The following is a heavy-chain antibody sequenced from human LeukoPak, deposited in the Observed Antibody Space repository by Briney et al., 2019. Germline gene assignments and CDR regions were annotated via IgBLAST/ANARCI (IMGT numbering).Heavy chain of an antibody. CDR2: IYYTGST. CDR3: ARSGYSYGTGYYFDY. Sequence: PSETLSLTCTVSGGSISSYYWSWIRQPPGKGLELLGYIYYTGSTNYNPSLKSRVTISVDTPRIQFSLKLSSVTAADTAVYYCARSGYSYGTGYYFDYWGQGTLVTVSS. CDR1: GGSISSYY. J-gene: IGHJ4*02. V-gene: IGHV4-59*01. D-gene: IGHD5-18*01.